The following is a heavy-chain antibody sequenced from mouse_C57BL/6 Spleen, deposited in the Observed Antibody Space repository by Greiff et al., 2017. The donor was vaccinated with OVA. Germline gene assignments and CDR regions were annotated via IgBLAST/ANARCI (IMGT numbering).Heavy chain of an antibody. CDR1: GYSITSGYY. V-gene: IGHV3-6*01. Sequence: EVKLMESGPGLVKPSQSLSLTCSVTGYSITSGYYWNWIRQFPGNKLEWMGYISYDGSNNYNPSLKNRISITRDTSKNQFFLKLNSVTTEDTATYYCAREGYGKDAMDYWGQGTSVTVSS. D-gene: IGHD2-10*02. CDR3: AREGYGKDAMDY. J-gene: IGHJ4*01. CDR2: ISYDGSN.